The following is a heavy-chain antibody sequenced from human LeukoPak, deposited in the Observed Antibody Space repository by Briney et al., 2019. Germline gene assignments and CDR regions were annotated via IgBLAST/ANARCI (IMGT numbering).Heavy chain of an antibody. CDR1: GFTFSNFD. Sequence: PGGSLRLSFAASGFTFSNFDMHWVRQAPGKGLEWVAFLQYDGRNKYYADSVKGRFTFSRDNSKNTMYLHMDSLRPEDTAVYYCVRDRSIGYNPLYFDYWGQGTLVTVSS. J-gene: IGHJ4*02. CDR2: LQYDGRNK. CDR3: VRDRSIGYNPLYFDY. V-gene: IGHV3-30*02. D-gene: IGHD5-24*01.